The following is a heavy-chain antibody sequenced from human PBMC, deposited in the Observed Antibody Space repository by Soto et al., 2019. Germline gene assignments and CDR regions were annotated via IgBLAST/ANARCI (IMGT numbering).Heavy chain of an antibody. CDR1: GGSFSGYY. CDR3: ARGRGRYSSGSSWFDP. CDR2: IFQSGST. Sequence: SETLSLTCAVYGGSFSGYYWSWIRQPPGKGLEWIGEIFQSGSTNYTPSLESRVTISVDKSKNQFSLTLTSVTAADTAVYFCARGRGRYSSGSSWFDPWGQGILVTVSS. J-gene: IGHJ5*02. D-gene: IGHD6-19*01. V-gene: IGHV4-34*01.